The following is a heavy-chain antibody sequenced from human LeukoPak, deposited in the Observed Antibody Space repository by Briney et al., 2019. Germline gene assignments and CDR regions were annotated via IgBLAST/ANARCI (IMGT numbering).Heavy chain of an antibody. CDR3: AKDDGSGSYFTADY. D-gene: IGHD3-22*01. J-gene: IGHJ4*02. V-gene: IGHV3-23*01. CDR1: GFTFSSYA. CDR2: IKGSGVNT. Sequence: GGSLRLSCAASGFTFSSYAMSWVRQAPGKGLEWVSSIKGSGVNTYYADPVKGRFTISRDNSKNTLYLQMNSLRVDDTAVYHCAKDDGSGSYFTADYWGQGTLSPSPQ.